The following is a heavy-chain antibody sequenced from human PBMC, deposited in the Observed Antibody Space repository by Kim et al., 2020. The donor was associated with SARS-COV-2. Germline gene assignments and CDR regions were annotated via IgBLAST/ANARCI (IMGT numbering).Heavy chain of an antibody. Sequence: SETLSLTCAVYGGSFSGYYWSWIRQPPGKGLEWIGEINHSGSTNYNPSLKSRVTISVDTSKNQFSLKLSSVTAADTAVYYCARGTFPNYYGSGILYYYYYYGMDVWGQGTTVTVSS. CDR3: ARGTFPNYYGSGILYYYYYYGMDV. V-gene: IGHV4-34*01. CDR1: GGSFSGYY. CDR2: INHSGST. D-gene: IGHD3-10*01. J-gene: IGHJ6*02.